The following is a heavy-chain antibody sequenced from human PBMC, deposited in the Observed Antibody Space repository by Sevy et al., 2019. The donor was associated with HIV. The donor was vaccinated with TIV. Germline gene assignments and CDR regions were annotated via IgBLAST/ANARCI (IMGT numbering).Heavy chain of an antibody. CDR1: GYTFTSYD. J-gene: IGHJ6*02. V-gene: IGHV1-8*01. CDR2: MNPNSGNT. Sequence: ASVKVSCKASGYTFTSYDINWVRQATGQGLEWMGWMNPNSGNTGYAQKFQGRVTMTRNTSISTAYMELSSLRSEDTAVYYCASGGGPEYYDFWSGYWGGYYYYGMDVWGQGTTVTVSS. CDR3: ASGGGPEYYDFWSGYWGGYYYYGMDV. D-gene: IGHD3-3*01.